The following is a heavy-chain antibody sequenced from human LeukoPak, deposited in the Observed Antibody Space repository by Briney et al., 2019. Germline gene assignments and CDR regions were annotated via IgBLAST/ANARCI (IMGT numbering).Heavy chain of an antibody. CDR3: ARHVVAAAGTGWFDP. D-gene: IGHD6-13*01. CDR2: IYPGDSDT. V-gene: IGHV5-51*01. J-gene: IGHJ5*02. Sequence: GESLKISCKGSGYSITSYWIGWVRQMPGKGLEWMGIIYPGDSDTRYSPSFQGQVTISADKSISTAYLQWSSLKASDTAMYYCARHVVAAAGTGWFDPWGQGALVTVSS. CDR1: GYSITSYW.